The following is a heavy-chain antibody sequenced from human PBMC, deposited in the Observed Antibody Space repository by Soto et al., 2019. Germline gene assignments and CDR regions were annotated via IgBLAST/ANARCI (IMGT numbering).Heavy chain of an antibody. Sequence: PGGSLRLSCVASGFTFSSYAMSWVRQAPGKGLEWVSAISGSGGSTYYADSVKGRFTISRDNCKNTLYLQMNSLRAEDTAVYYSAKGMDIVVGVAARHPVDVCGKGPSGTVSS. D-gene: IGHD2-15*01. CDR1: GFTFSSYA. J-gene: IGHJ6*04. CDR2: ISGSGGST. CDR3: AKGMDIVVGVAARHPVDV. V-gene: IGHV3-23*01.